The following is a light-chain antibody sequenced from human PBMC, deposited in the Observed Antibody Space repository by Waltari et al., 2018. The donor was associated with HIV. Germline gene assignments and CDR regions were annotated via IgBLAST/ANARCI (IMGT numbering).Light chain of an antibody. Sequence: QSALTQPPSASGSPGQSVTISYTGTSNDVGAYDSLPWYQQHPGRSPKLLIDEVTKRHSGGHERFSGSKVGNADALTVSGLQAEDDGHYDSTSYVDNDVGFFGGGTKLTVL. J-gene: IGLJ2*01. CDR1: SNDVGAYDS. V-gene: IGLV2-8*01. CDR2: EVT. CDR3: TSYVDNDVGF.